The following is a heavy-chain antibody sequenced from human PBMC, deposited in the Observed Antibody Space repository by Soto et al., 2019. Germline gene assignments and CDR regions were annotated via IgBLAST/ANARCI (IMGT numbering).Heavy chain of an antibody. Sequence: QITLKESGPTLVKPTQTLTLTCTFSGFSLSTSGVGVGWIRQPPGKALEWLAVIYWDDYKHYSPSLKSRLTLTKDTSKNQVVLTMTNMDLVDTATYYCAHKGYGDYPLDSWGQGTLLTVSS. V-gene: IGHV2-5*02. CDR3: AHKGYGDYPLDS. J-gene: IGHJ4*02. CDR2: IYWDDYK. CDR1: GFSLSTSGVG. D-gene: IGHD4-17*01.